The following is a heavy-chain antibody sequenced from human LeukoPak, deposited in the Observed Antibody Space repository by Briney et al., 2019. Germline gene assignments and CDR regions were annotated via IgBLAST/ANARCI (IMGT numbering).Heavy chain of an antibody. V-gene: IGHV3-21*01. CDR1: GFTVSSYS. J-gene: IGHJ5*02. CDR2: ISSTTSYI. Sequence: GESLRLSCAASGFTVSSYSMKWVRQAPGKCLDCFSSISSTTSYIYYADSVKGRFTISRDNAKNSLYLQMNSLRAEDTAVYYCARDQRYFDWLLEDPNWFDPWGQGTLVTVSS. CDR3: ARDQRYFDWLLEDPNWFDP. D-gene: IGHD3-9*01.